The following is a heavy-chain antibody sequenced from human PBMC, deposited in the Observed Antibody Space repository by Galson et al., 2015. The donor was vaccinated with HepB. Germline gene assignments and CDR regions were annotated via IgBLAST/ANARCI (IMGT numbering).Heavy chain of an antibody. Sequence: SLRLSCAASGFTFSSYAMSWVRQAPGKGLEWVSAISGSGGGTYYADSVKGRFTISRDNSKNTLYLQVNSLRGEDTAVYYCAKDDGYSGYDLPFDYWGQGTLVTVSS. CDR2: ISGSGGGT. J-gene: IGHJ4*02. V-gene: IGHV3-23*01. CDR3: AKDDGYSGYDLPFDY. CDR1: GFTFSSYA. D-gene: IGHD5-12*01.